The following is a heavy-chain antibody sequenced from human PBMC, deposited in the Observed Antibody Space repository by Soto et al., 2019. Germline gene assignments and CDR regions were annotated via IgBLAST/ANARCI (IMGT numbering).Heavy chain of an antibody. D-gene: IGHD2-15*01. CDR3: AKDRGATLPPSYCDS. CDR1: GFTFSDYA. CDR2: ISGSGGST. J-gene: IGHJ4*02. Sequence: GGSLRLSCAASGFTFSDYAMSWVRQAPGKGLEWVSSISGSGGSTYYADSVKCRFTISRDNSENTLYLQMNSLRAEDTALYYCAKDRGATLPPSYCDSWGQGALVTVSS. V-gene: IGHV3-23*01.